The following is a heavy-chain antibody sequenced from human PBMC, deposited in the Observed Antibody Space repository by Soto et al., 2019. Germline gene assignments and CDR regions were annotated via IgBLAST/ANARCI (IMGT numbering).Heavy chain of an antibody. J-gene: IGHJ4*02. Sequence: GASVKVSCKASGYTFTGYYMHWVRQAPGQGLEWMGWINPNSGGTNYAQKFQGWVTMTRDTSISTAYMELSRLRSDDTAVYYCARSVAAGVLSDYWGQGTLVTVSS. CDR1: GYTFTGYY. CDR2: INPNSGGT. V-gene: IGHV1-2*04. D-gene: IGHD6-13*01. CDR3: ARSVAAGVLSDY.